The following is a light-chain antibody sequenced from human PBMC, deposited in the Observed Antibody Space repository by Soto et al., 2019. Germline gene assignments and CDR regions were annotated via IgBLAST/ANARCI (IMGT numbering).Light chain of an antibody. CDR1: SSDVGGYNY. V-gene: IGLV2-14*03. CDR3: SSYTTSNTRQIV. J-gene: IGLJ1*01. Sequence: QSVLTQPASVSGSPVRSITISCTGTSSDVGGYNYVSWYQHHPGKAPKLIIYDVTNRPSGVSNPFSGSKSGNTASLTISGLQPEDEADYYCSSYTTSNTRQIVFGTGTKVTVL. CDR2: DVT.